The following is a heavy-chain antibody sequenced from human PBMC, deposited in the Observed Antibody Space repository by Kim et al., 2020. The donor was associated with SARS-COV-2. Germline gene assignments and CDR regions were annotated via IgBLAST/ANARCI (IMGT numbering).Heavy chain of an antibody. V-gene: IGHV3-53*01. Sequence: GGSLRLSCAASGFTVSSNYMSWVRQAPGKGLEWVSVIYSGGSTYYADSVKGRFTISRDNSKNTLYLQMNSLRAEDTAVYYCARDAAVAGTGFDPWGQGTLVTVSS. CDR3: ARDAAVAGTGFDP. D-gene: IGHD6-19*01. CDR1: GFTVSSNY. CDR2: IYSGGST. J-gene: IGHJ5*02.